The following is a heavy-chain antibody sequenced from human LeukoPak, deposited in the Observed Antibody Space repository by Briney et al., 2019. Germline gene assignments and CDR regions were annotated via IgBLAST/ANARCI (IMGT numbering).Heavy chain of an antibody. J-gene: IGHJ4*02. D-gene: IGHD3-16*02. CDR1: GFSISNYA. CDR3: VKDRWFDY. CDR2: ISSNGGST. Sequence: GGSLRLSCSVSGFSISNYAMHWVRQAPGKGLEYVSSISSNGGSTYYADSVKGRFTISRDNSKNALYLQMSSLRTEDTAFYSCVKDRWFDYWGQGILVSVSS. V-gene: IGHV3-64D*06.